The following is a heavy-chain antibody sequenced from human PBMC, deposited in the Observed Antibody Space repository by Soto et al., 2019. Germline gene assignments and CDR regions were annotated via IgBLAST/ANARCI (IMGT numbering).Heavy chain of an antibody. CDR1: GYKFTSYW. V-gene: IGHV5-10-1*01. CDR2: TDPSDSYT. D-gene: IGHD3-10*01. Sequence: ASLKISCKGSGYKFTSYWISWVRQMPGKGLEWMGRTDPSDSYTKYSPSFQGHVTISADKSISTAYLQWSSLKASDTAIYYCATEQWFGELNYYYYGMDVWGQGTTVTVSS. J-gene: IGHJ6*02. CDR3: ATEQWFGELNYYYYGMDV.